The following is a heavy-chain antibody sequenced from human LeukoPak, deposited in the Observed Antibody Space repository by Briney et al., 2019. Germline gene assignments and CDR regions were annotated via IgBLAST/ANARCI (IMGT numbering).Heavy chain of an antibody. CDR1: GFTFSTYI. CDR3: ARDSRGYSSPDY. CDR2: IGTSTSYI. Sequence: GGSLRLSCAASGFTFSTYIMNWVRQTPGKGLEWVSSIGTSTSYIYFADSVKGRFTISRDNAKNSLYLQMNSLRAEDTAVYYCARDSRGYSSPDYWGQGTLVTVSS. D-gene: IGHD5-18*01. J-gene: IGHJ4*02. V-gene: IGHV3-21*01.